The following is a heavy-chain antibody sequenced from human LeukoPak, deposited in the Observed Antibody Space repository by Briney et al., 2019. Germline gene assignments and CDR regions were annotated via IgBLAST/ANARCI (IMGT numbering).Heavy chain of an antibody. D-gene: IGHD1-14*01. CDR3: ARESLGNYFDY. CDR1: GFTFSSYW. J-gene: IGHJ4*02. Sequence: GGSLRLSCAASGFTFSSYWMHWVRQAPGKGLVWVSRINSDGSSTSYADSVKGRFTISRDNAKNTLYLQMNSLRAEDTAMYYCARESLGNYFDYWGQGTLVTVSS. V-gene: IGHV3-74*01. CDR2: INSDGSST.